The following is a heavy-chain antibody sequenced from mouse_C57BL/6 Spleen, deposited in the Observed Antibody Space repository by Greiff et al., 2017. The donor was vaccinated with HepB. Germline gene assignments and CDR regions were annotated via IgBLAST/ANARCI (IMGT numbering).Heavy chain of an antibody. D-gene: IGHD1-1*01. V-gene: IGHV5-17*01. J-gene: IGHJ1*03. CDR3: ANYYGSRNWYFDV. Sequence: EVHLVESGGGLLKPGGSLKLSFAASEFTFSDYEMTWVRRAPEKGLRWVAYIGSGSSTIYYADTVKGRFTISRDNAKNTLFLQMTSLRSEDTAMYYCANYYGSRNWYFDVWGTGTTVTVSS. CDR2: IGSGSSTI. CDR1: EFTFSDYE.